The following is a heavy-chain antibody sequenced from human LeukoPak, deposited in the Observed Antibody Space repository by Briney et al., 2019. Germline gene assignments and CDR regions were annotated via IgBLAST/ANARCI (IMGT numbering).Heavy chain of an antibody. D-gene: IGHD3-10*01. V-gene: IGHV4-59*12. Sequence: PSETLSLTCSVSGGSISGYYWSWIRQPPGKGLEWIGYIYYSGTTIYNPSLKSRPTISLDTSKNQFSLNLSSVTAADTAVYYCARDETHFYGSGSPNWFDPWGQGILVTVSS. CDR1: GGSISGYY. CDR2: IYYSGTT. CDR3: ARDETHFYGSGSPNWFDP. J-gene: IGHJ5*02.